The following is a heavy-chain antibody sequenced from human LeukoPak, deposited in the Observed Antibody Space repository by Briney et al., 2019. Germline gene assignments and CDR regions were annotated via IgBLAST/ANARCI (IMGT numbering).Heavy chain of an antibody. V-gene: IGHV4-34*01. CDR3: SRSPPASRGYSGYEVGRNAFDI. J-gene: IGHJ3*02. D-gene: IGHD5-12*01. CDR1: GGSFSGYY. CDR2: INHSGST. Sequence: SETLSLTCAVYGGSFSGYYWSWIRQPPGKGLEWIGEINHSGSTNYNPSLKSRVTISVDTSKNQFSLKLSSVTAADTAVYYCSRSPPASRGYSGYEVGRNAFDIWGQGTMVTVSS.